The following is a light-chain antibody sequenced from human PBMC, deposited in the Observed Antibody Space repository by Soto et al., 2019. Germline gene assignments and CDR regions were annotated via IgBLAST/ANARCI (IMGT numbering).Light chain of an antibody. CDR3: SSYRDSSILYV. J-gene: IGLJ1*01. CDR1: TSDVGGYNY. Sequence: QSALTQPASVSGSPGQSIAISCTGTTSDVGGYNYVSWYQQHPGKAPKVILYEVSNRPSGVSDRFSGTKSGNTASLTISGLQAEDEADYYCSSYRDSSILYVFGTGTKVTVL. CDR2: EVS. V-gene: IGLV2-14*01.